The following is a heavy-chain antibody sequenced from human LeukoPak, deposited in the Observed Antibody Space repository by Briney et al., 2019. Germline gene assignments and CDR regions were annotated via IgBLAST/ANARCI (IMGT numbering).Heavy chain of an antibody. CDR1: GFTFSNAW. D-gene: IGHD1-26*01. Sequence: GGSLRLSRAASGFTFSNAWMHWVRQAPGKGLVWVSHINSDGSDTSYADSVKGRFTISRDNAKNTLYLQMNSLRADDTAVYYCARDLGGSYRDPLAYWGQGALVTVSS. CDR2: INSDGSDT. CDR3: ARDLGGSYRDPLAY. J-gene: IGHJ4*02. V-gene: IGHV3-74*01.